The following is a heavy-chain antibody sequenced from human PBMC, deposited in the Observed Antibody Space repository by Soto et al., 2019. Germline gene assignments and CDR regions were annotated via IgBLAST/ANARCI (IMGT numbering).Heavy chain of an antibody. CDR3: ARGGGGWQWRDAFDI. V-gene: IGHV1-8*01. J-gene: IGHJ3*02. Sequence: ASVKGSCKASGYTFTSDDINWVRQATGQGLEWMGWMNPNSGNTGYAQKFQGRVTMTRNTSISTAYMELSSLRSEDTAVYYCARGGGGWQWRDAFDIWGQGTMVTVSS. D-gene: IGHD6-19*01. CDR2: MNPNSGNT. CDR1: GYTFTSDD.